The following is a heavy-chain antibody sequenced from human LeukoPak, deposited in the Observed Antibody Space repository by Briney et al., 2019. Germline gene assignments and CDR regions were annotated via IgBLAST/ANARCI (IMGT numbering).Heavy chain of an antibody. J-gene: IGHJ4*02. CDR1: GFTFSSYA. V-gene: IGHV3-23*01. Sequence: GGSLRLSCAASGFTFSSYAMSWVRQAPGKGLECVSGISESGGRTYYPDSVKGRFSISRDNSKNTLYLQMNSLRAEDTAVYYCARAPSICSGGNCYNFDHWGQGTLVTVSP. CDR2: ISESGGRT. CDR3: ARAPSICSGGNCYNFDH. D-gene: IGHD2-15*01.